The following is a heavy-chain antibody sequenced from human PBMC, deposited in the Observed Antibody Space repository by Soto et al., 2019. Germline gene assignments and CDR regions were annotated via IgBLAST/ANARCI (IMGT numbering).Heavy chain of an antibody. CDR3: VRVAGEAIFGVESYGMDV. CDR1: GGSISIGDYY. CDR2: IYYTGST. J-gene: IGHJ6*02. Sequence: SETLSLTCTVSGGSISIGDYYWSCIRQPPGKGLEWIGYIYYTGSTYFNPSLESRVTIALDTSKSQVSLKLSSVTAADTAVYYCVRVAGEAIFGVESYGMDVWGQGTTVTVSS. D-gene: IGHD3-3*01. V-gene: IGHV4-30-4*01.